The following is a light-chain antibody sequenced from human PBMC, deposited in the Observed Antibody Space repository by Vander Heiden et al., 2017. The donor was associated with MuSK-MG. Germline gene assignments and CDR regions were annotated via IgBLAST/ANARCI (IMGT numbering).Light chain of an antibody. CDR3: QAWDSSTWV. V-gene: IGLV3-1*01. CDR2: QDS. Sequence: SYEVTQPPSVSVSPGQTASITCSGDKLGAKYSCWYQQKPGQSPVLVIFQDSKRPSGIPERFSGSNSGNTATLTISGTQAVDDAYYYCQAWDSSTWVFGGGTKLTVL. CDR1: KLGAKY. J-gene: IGLJ2*01.